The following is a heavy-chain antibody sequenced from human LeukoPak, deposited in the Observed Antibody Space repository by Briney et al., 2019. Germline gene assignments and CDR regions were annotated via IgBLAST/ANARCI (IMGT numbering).Heavy chain of an antibody. CDR2: IYYSGST. CDR1: GGSISSYY. V-gene: IGHV4-59*08. Sequence: SETLSLICTVSGGSISSYYWSWIRQPPGKGLEWIGYIYYSGSTNYNPSLKSRVTISVDTSKNQFSLKLSSVTAADTAVYYCARHKGSGWANFDYWGQGTLVTVSS. J-gene: IGHJ4*02. D-gene: IGHD6-19*01. CDR3: ARHKGSGWANFDY.